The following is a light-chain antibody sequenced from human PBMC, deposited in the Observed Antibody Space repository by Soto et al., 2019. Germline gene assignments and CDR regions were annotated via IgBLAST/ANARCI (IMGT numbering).Light chain of an antibody. Sequence: DIQMTQSPSSLSASVGDRVTVTCRTSQNIYNYLNWYQQKPGKAPKLLIYAASSVQSGVPLRFSGTGSGTDFTLTISSLQPEDFATYYCKQTYSTPVTFGQGTRLEIK. V-gene: IGKV1-39*01. CDR2: AAS. CDR1: QNIYNY. J-gene: IGKJ5*01. CDR3: KQTYSTPVT.